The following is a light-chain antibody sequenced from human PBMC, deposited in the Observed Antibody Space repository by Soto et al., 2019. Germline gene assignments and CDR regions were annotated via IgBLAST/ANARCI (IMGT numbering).Light chain of an antibody. CDR1: SSDVGGYNY. Sequence: QSALTQPASVSGSPGQSITISCTGTSSDVGGYNYVSWYQQHPGKAPKLIIYEVRNRPSGVSNRFSGSKSGNTASLTISGLQPEDADDYYCSSYINSGTFGVFGGGTKVTVL. CDR3: SSYINSGTFGV. CDR2: EVR. V-gene: IGLV2-14*01. J-gene: IGLJ3*02.